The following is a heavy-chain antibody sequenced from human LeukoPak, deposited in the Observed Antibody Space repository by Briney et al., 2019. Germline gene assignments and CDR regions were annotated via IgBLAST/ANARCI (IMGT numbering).Heavy chain of an antibody. CDR1: GFTFSDEY. D-gene: IGHD3-10*01. J-gene: IGHJ4*02. CDR3: ARARGAGPGAHFDL. Sequence: GGSLRLSCAASGFTFSDEYMSWLRQAPGKGLEWISYISHTGSSIFYADSVKGRFTISRDNAKNSLYLQMDSLRAEDAAAYYCARARGAGPGAHFDLWGQGTLVTVSS. V-gene: IGHV3-11*01. CDR2: ISHTGSSI.